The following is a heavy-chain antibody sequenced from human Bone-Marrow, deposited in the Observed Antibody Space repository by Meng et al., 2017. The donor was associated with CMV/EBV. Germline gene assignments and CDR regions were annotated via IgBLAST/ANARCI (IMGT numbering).Heavy chain of an antibody. V-gene: IGHV3-48*03. J-gene: IGHJ6*02. Sequence: GESLKISCAASGFTFSSYEMNWVRQAPGKGLEWVSYISSSGSTIYYADSVKGRFTISRDNAKNSLYLQMNSLRAEDTAVYYCAREGSGWSGALPYYYYGMDFWGPGTTVTVAS. D-gene: IGHD3-3*01. CDR2: ISSSGSTI. CDR3: AREGSGWSGALPYYYYGMDF. CDR1: GFTFSSYE.